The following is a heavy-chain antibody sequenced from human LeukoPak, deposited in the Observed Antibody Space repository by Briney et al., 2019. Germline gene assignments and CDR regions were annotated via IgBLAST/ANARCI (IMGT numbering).Heavy chain of an antibody. D-gene: IGHD2-15*01. Sequence: PSETLSLTCTVSGGSISSYYWSWIRQPPGKGLEWIGYIYYSGSTNYNPSLKSRVTISVDTSKNQFSLKLSSVTAADTAVYYCARKDCSGGSCLIDYWGQGTLVTVSS. CDR2: IYYSGST. CDR3: ARKDCSGGSCLIDY. J-gene: IGHJ4*02. V-gene: IGHV4-59*01. CDR1: GGSISSYY.